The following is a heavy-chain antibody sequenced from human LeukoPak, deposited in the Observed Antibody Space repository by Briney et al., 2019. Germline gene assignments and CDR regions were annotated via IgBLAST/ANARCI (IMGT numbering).Heavy chain of an antibody. CDR3: ARDVAAAGTDYYYGMDV. J-gene: IGHJ6*02. CDR2: IYYSGST. V-gene: IGHV4-61*01. Sequence: SETLSLTCTVSGGSVSSGSYYWIWIRQPPGKGLEWIGYIYYSGSTNYNPSLKSRVTISVDTSKNQFSLKLSSVTAADTAVYYCARDVAAAGTDYYYGMDVWGQGTTVTVSS. D-gene: IGHD6-13*01. CDR1: GGSVSSGSYY.